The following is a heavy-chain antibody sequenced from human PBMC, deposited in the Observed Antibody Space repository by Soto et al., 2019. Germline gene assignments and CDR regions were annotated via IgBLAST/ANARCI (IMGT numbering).Heavy chain of an antibody. CDR3: ARDKRHITSSWYYSGMDV. D-gene: IGHD3-10*01. Sequence: QAQLVQSGAELRKPGASVKVSCKASGYTIGDYYLHWLRQAPGQGLEWMGWINPHSGGTKYAQKFQGRVTMTRDTSISTAYMDLSSLRFNDTALYYGARDKRHITSSWYYSGMDVWGQGTTVTVSS. CDR2: INPHSGGT. J-gene: IGHJ6*02. V-gene: IGHV1-2*02. CDR1: GYTIGDYY.